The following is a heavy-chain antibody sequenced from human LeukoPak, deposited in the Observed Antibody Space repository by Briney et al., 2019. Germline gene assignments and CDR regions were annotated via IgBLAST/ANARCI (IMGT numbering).Heavy chain of an antibody. CDR3: ARLAVLSRGY. Sequence: GGSLRLSCAAPGFTLSTYAMSWVRQAPGKGLEWVSSISDSGVTTYYADSVKGRFTISRDDSKNTLYLQMNSLRAEDTAVYYCARLAVLSRGYWGQGTLVTVSS. D-gene: IGHD3-10*01. CDR2: ISDSGVTT. V-gene: IGHV3-23*01. J-gene: IGHJ4*02. CDR1: GFTLSTYA.